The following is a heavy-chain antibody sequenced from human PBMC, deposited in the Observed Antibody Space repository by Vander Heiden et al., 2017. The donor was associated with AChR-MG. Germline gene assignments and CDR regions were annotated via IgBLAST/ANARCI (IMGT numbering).Heavy chain of an antibody. Sequence: EVHLVESGGGLVKPGGSLRLSCAASGFTFSNAWMSWVRQAPGKGLEWFGRIKSKSDGETTDYAAPVKGRFSISRDDSKNTLYLQMSSLITEDTAVYYCITVIIGGRIYWGQGTLVTVSS. J-gene: IGHJ4*02. CDR2: IKSKSDGETT. CDR1: GFTFSNAW. CDR3: ITVIIGGRIY. D-gene: IGHD2-15*01. V-gene: IGHV3-15*01.